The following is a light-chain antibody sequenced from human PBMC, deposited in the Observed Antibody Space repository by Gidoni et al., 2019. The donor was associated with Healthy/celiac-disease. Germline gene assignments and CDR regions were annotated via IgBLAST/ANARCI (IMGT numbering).Light chain of an antibody. CDR1: QSISSY. V-gene: IGKV1-39*01. Sequence: DIQMTQSPSSLSASVGDRVTITCRASQSISSYLNWYQQKPGKAPKLLIYAASSLQSGGPSRFSGSGSGTDFTLTISSLQPEDFATYYCQQSYSTLPFGQGTKLEIK. CDR3: QQSYSTLP. CDR2: AAS. J-gene: IGKJ2*01.